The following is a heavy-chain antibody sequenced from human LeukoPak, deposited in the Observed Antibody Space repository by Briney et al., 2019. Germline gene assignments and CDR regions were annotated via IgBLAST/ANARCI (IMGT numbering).Heavy chain of an antibody. Sequence: GASVKVSCKASGYTFTGYYMHWVRQAPGQGLEWMGWINPNSGGTNYAQNFQGRVTMTRDTSISTAYMELSRLTSDDTAVYYCARSANPATAFDYWGQGTLVTVSS. J-gene: IGHJ4*02. CDR1: GYTFTGYY. CDR2: INPNSGGT. V-gene: IGHV1-2*02. CDR3: ARSANPATAFDY. D-gene: IGHD2-21*02.